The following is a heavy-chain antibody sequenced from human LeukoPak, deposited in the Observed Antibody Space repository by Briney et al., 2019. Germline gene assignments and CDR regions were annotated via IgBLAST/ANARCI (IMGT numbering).Heavy chain of an antibody. CDR1: GGSIRSYY. D-gene: IGHD2-15*01. Sequence: SETLSLTCTVSGGSIRSYYWSWIRQPPGKGLEWIAYIYYSGSTNYNPSLKSRVTISVDTSKNQFSLKLSSVTAADTAVYYCARVPHGYCSGGTCYDYWGQGTLVTVSS. CDR3: ARVPHGYCSGGTCYDY. CDR2: IYYSGST. V-gene: IGHV4-59*01. J-gene: IGHJ4*02.